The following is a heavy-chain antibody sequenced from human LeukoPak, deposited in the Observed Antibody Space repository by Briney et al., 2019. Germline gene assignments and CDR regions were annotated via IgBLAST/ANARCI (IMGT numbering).Heavy chain of an antibody. Sequence: SETLSLTCTVSGGSISSSSYYWGWIRQPPGKGLEWIGSIYYSGSTYYNPSLKSRVTISVDTSRNQFSLKLSSVTAADTAVYYCARHILYSSGGGNWFDPWGQGTLVTVSS. CDR2: IYYSGST. CDR1: GGSISSSSYY. V-gene: IGHV4-39*01. CDR3: ARHILYSSGGGNWFDP. J-gene: IGHJ5*02. D-gene: IGHD6-25*01.